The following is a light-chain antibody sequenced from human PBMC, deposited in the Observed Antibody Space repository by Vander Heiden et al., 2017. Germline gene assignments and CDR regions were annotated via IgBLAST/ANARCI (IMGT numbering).Light chain of an antibody. CDR3: QSYDSSLSGPVV. CDR2: ANF. CDR1: SSNLGAGYP. Sequence: QSVLTQPPSVSGAPGQRVTISCTGSSSNLGAGYPVHWYQQLPGTAPKLLIYANFNRPSGVPDRFSGSKSGTSASLAVTGLQAEDEGDYYCQSYDSSLSGPVVFGGGTKLTVL. V-gene: IGLV1-40*01. J-gene: IGLJ2*01.